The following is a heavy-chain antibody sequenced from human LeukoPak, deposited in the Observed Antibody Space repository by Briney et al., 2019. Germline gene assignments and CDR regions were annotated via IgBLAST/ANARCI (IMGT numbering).Heavy chain of an antibody. V-gene: IGHV1-69*05. Sequence: GSSVTVSCKASGGTFSSYAVSWVRQAPGQGLEWMGGIVPLFGTASYAQNFQGRLTITTDDSASTAYMELSSLRSEDTAVYYCAREGGIATATTWCFDPWGQGTLVTVSS. CDR3: AREGGIATATTWCFDP. J-gene: IGHJ5*02. CDR1: GGTFSSYA. D-gene: IGHD1-1*01. CDR2: IVPLFGTA.